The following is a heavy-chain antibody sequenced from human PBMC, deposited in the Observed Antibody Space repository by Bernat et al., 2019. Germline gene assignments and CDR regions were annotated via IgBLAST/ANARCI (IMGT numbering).Heavy chain of an antibody. V-gene: IGHV3-21*05. CDR2: ISSSSSYI. J-gene: IGHJ6*03. CDR1: GFTFSSYS. Sequence: DVQLVESGGGLVKPGGSLRLSCAASGFTFSSYSMNWVRQAPGKGLEWVSYISSSSSYIYYADSVKGRFTISRDNAKNSLYLQMNSLRAEDTAVYYCARYSSSSISGYYYYYMDVWGKGTTVTVSS. CDR3: ARYSSSSISGYYYYYMDV. D-gene: IGHD6-6*01.